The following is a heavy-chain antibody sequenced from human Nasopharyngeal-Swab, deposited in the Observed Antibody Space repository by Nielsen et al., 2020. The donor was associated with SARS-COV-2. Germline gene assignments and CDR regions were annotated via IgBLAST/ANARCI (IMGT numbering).Heavy chain of an antibody. CDR1: GFTFSIYA. D-gene: IGHD4-23*01. Sequence: GRPLRLSCTASGFTFSIYAMSWVRQAPGKGLEWVSEISGSGGSTYYAESVKGRFTISRDNSKNTLYLQMSSLRAEDTAIYYCAKDLGVESPLWFDYWGQGTLLTVSS. V-gene: IGHV3-23*01. CDR3: AKDLGVESPLWFDY. CDR2: ISGSGGST. J-gene: IGHJ4*02.